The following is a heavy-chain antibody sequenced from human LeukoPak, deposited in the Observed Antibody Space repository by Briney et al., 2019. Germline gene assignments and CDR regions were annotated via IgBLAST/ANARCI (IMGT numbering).Heavy chain of an antibody. Sequence: SETLSLTCTVSGGSISSSSYYWGWIRQPPGKGLEWIGSIYYSGSTYYNPSLKSRVTISVDTSKNQFSLKLSSVTAADTAIYYCARGGYYGSGNDFRFDPWGQGILVTVSS. CDR2: IYYSGST. J-gene: IGHJ5*02. CDR3: ARGGYYGSGNDFRFDP. CDR1: GGSISSSSYY. V-gene: IGHV4-39*07. D-gene: IGHD3-10*01.